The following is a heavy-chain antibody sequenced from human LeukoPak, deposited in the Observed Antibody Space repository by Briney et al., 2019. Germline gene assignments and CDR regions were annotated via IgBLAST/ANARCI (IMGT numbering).Heavy chain of an antibody. V-gene: IGHV4-34*01. D-gene: IGHD6-25*01. CDR3: ARSAAIRSGWGQDAFDI. CDR2: NHSGST. J-gene: IGHJ3*02. Sequence: NHSGSTNYNPSLKSRVTISVDTSKNQFSLKLSSVTAADTAVYYCARSAAIRSGWGQDAFDIWGQGTMVTVSS.